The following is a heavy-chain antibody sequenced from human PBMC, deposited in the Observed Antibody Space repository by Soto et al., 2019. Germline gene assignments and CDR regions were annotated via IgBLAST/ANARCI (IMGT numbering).Heavy chain of an antibody. CDR2: FDPEDGET. D-gene: IGHD3-9*01. Sequence: QVQLVQSGAEVKKPGASVKVSCKVSGYTLTELSMHWVRQAPGKGLEWMGGFDPEDGETIYAQKFQDRVXXTXDXXKDTGYVELSSLRSEDTAVYYCATGISDILTSFDPWGQGTLVTVSS. J-gene: IGHJ5*02. CDR3: ATGISDILTSFDP. CDR1: GYTLTELS. V-gene: IGHV1-24*01.